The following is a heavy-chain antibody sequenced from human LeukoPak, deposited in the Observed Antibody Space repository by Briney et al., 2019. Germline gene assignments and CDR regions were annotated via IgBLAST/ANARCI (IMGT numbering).Heavy chain of an antibody. D-gene: IGHD2-15*01. Sequence: SETLSLTCTVSGGSISSTSYYWGWIRQPPGKGLEWIGNIYYSGNTYYNPSLKSRITISVYTAKNQFSLKLSSVTAADTAVYNCARLGRYCSGGRCYWPFDYWGQGTLVTVSS. CDR1: GGSISSTSYY. CDR3: ARLGRYCSGGRCYWPFDY. V-gene: IGHV4-39*01. CDR2: IYYSGNT. J-gene: IGHJ4*02.